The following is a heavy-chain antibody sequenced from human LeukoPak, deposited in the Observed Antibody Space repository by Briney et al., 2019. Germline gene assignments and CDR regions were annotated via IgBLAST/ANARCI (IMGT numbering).Heavy chain of an antibody. CDR3: TKGGANWNAKLDP. D-gene: IGHD1-1*01. J-gene: IGHJ5*02. CDR1: GFTFSSYA. Sequence: GGSLRLSCAASGFTFSSYAMSWVRQAPGKGPMWVSSINGNGATTYYTDSVKGPFTISRDNSKKTVYLQMSRLTAEHTAVYYCTKGGANWNAKLDPWGQGTPVTVSP. V-gene: IGHV3-23*01. CDR2: INGNGATT.